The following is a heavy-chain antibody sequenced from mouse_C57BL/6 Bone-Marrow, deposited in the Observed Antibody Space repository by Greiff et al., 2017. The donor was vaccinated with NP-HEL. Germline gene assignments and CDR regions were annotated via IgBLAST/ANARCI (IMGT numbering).Heavy chain of an antibody. CDR2: IDPSDSYT. J-gene: IGHJ1*03. CDR3: ARGGGYGSSPYWYFDV. V-gene: IGHV1-69*01. Sequence: KQSCKASGYTFTSYWMHWVKQRPGHGLEWIGEIDPSDSYTNYNQKFKGKSTLTVDKSSSTAYMQLSSLTSEDSAVYYCARGGGYGSSPYWYFDVWGTGTTVTVSS. D-gene: IGHD1-1*01. CDR1: GYTFTSYW.